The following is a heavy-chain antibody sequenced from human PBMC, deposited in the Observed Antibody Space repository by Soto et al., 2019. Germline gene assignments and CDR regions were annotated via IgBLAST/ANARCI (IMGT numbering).Heavy chain of an antibody. CDR2: ISSTTNYI. CDR3: ARESEDLTSNFDY. Sequence: GGSLRLSSAAFGFTFTRYSMNWVRQAPVKGLEWVSSISSTTNYIYYGDSMKGRFTISRDNAKNSLYLKMNSLRAEDTAVYYCARESEDLTSNFDYWGQGTLVTVSS. CDR1: GFTFTRYS. V-gene: IGHV3-21*06. J-gene: IGHJ4*02.